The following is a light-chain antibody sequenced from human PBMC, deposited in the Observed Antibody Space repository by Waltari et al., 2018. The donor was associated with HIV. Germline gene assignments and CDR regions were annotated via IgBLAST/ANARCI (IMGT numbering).Light chain of an antibody. V-gene: IGLV8-61*01. CDR3: SLYMGGGIWV. J-gene: IGLJ3*02. CDR2: STS. CDR1: SGPVSADYC. Sequence: QTLVTQHPSFSVPPVGPRTPPCGLSSGPVSADYCPHWYQQTHGQAPRTLICSTSPRTSGVPARFSGSILGNKAALTIAGAQADDESVYYCSLYMGGGIWVFGGGTKLTVL.